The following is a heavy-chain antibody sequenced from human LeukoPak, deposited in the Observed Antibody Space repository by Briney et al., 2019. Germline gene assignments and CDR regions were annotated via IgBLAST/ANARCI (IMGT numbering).Heavy chain of an antibody. CDR1: GYTFTSYD. CDR2: MNANSGNT. J-gene: IGHJ4*02. V-gene: IGHV1-8*01. Sequence: ASVKVSCKASGYTFTSYDINWVRQATGQGLEWMGWMNANSGNTGYAQKFQGRVTMTRDTSISTAYMEVSSLRSEGTAVYYCARGASRSFDSWGQGTLVSVSS. D-gene: IGHD3-3*01. CDR3: ARGASRSFDS.